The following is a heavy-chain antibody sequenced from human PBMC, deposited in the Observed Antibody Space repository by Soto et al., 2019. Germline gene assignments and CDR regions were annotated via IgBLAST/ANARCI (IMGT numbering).Heavy chain of an antibody. J-gene: IGHJ6*02. CDR3: ARLASAGRGWDV. CDR2: IKQDGSEK. D-gene: IGHD6-13*01. CDR1: GFTFSSYW. V-gene: IGHV3-7*01. Sequence: EVQLVESGGGLVQPGGSLRLSCAASGFTFSSYWMSWVRQAPVKGLEWVGNIKQDGSEKNYVDFMEGRFTISRDTAENSLYLQMNSLRAEDTAVYYCARLASAGRGWDVWGQGTTVVVSS.